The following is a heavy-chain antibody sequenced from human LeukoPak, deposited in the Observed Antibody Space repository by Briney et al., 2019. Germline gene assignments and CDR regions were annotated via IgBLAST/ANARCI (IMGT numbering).Heavy chain of an antibody. J-gene: IGHJ3*02. V-gene: IGHV1-24*01. CDR3: ATQTRATVTTPPDAFDI. Sequence: ASVKVSCKASGYTFTGYYMHWVRQAPGKGLEWMGGFDPEDGETIYAQKFQGRVTMTEDTSTDTAYMELSSLRSEDTAVYYCATQTRATVTTPPDAFDIWGQGTMVTVSS. CDR1: GYTFTGYY. CDR2: FDPEDGET. D-gene: IGHD4-17*01.